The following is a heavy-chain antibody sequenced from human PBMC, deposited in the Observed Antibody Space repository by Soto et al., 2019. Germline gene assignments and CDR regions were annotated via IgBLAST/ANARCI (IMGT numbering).Heavy chain of an antibody. CDR1: GGSISSYY. Sequence: QVQLQESGPGLVKPSETLSLTCTVAGGSISSYYWSWIRQPPGKGLEWIGYIYYSGSTNYKPSLKSRVTISVDTSKNQFSLKLSSVTAADTAVYYCARRYGWAFDIWGQGTMVTVSS. V-gene: IGHV4-59*08. D-gene: IGHD2-15*01. CDR3: ARRYGWAFDI. J-gene: IGHJ3*02. CDR2: IYYSGST.